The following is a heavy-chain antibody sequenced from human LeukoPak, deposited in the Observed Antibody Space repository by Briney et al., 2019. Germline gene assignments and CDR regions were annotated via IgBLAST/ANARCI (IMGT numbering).Heavy chain of an antibody. CDR1: GGSISSSSYY. D-gene: IGHD3-22*01. Sequence: SSETLSLTCTVSGGSISSSSYYWGWIRQPPGKGLEWIGSIYYSGGTYYNPSPKSRVTISVDTSKNQFSLKLSSVTAADTAVYYCASHTSGYPFDYWGQGTLVTVSS. CDR2: IYYSGGT. J-gene: IGHJ4*02. CDR3: ASHTSGYPFDY. V-gene: IGHV4-39*01.